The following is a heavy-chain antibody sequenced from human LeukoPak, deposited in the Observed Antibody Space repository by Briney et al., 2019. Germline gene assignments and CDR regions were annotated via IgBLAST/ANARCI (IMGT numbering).Heavy chain of an antibody. J-gene: IGHJ4*02. V-gene: IGHV4-34*01. CDR2: INHSGST. D-gene: IGHD6-19*01. Sequence: SETLSLTCAVYGGSFSGYYWSWIRQPPGKGLEWIGEINHSGSTNYNPSLKSRVTISVDTSKNQFSLKLSSVTAADTAVYYCASIEQWLRVDYWGQGTLVTVSS. CDR1: GGSFSGYY. CDR3: ASIEQWLRVDY.